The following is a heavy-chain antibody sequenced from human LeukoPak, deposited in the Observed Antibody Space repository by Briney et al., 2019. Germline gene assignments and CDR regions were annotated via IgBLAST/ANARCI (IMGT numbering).Heavy chain of an antibody. CDR1: GXTFRILG. J-gene: IGHJ4*02. D-gene: IGHD4-17*01. CDR2: IGGGDT. V-gene: IGHV3-23*01. Sequence: GGSLRLSCAASGXTFRILGMTWVRQAPGKGLEWVSSIGGGDTYYADSVKGRFTISRDNSKNTLYLQMNSLRDDDTAVYYCARDGGSHGAYPPRWGQGTVVTVS. CDR3: ARDGGSHGAYPPR.